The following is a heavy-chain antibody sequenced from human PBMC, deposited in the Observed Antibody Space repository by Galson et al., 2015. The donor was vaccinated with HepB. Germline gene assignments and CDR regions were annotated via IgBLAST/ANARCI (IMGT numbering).Heavy chain of an antibody. J-gene: IGHJ4*02. D-gene: IGHD3-22*01. CDR1: GFIFTIYG. CDR2: IWYDGSNK. V-gene: IGHV3-33*01. Sequence: SLRLSCAASGFIFTIYGMHWFRQAPGKGLEWVAVIWYDGSNKYYADSVKGRFTISRDNSKNTVYLQMNSLGAEDTAVYYCARDSSDYYESSGFYYGFDFWGQGTLVTVSS. CDR3: ARDSSDYYESSGFYYGFDF.